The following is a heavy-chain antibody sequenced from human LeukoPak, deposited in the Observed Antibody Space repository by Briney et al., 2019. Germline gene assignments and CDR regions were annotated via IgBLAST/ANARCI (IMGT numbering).Heavy chain of an antibody. D-gene: IGHD6-19*01. CDR3: ARVRLGEISGWYIFDD. CDR1: GFTFGSYG. Sequence: GGSLRLSCTASGFTFGSYGFHWVRQAPGKGLQWMAFIRKDAGKTYYADSVKGRFSISRDISKNTLYLQMNSLRAEDTAVYYCARVRLGEISGWYIFDDWGQGTLVTVSS. J-gene: IGHJ4*02. V-gene: IGHV3-30*02. CDR2: IRKDAGKT.